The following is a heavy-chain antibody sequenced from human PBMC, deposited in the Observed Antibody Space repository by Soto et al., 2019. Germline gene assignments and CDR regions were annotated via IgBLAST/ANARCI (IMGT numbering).Heavy chain of an antibody. J-gene: IGHJ3*02. CDR2: VIPIFGTA. D-gene: IGHD2-8*01. Sequence: SVKVSCKASGGTFSSYAISRVRQAPGQGLEWMGGVIPIFGTANYAQKFQGRVTITADESTSTAYMELSSLRSEDTAVYYCARASTNDDAFDIWGQGTMVTVSS. V-gene: IGHV1-69*13. CDR1: GGTFSSYA. CDR3: ARASTNDDAFDI.